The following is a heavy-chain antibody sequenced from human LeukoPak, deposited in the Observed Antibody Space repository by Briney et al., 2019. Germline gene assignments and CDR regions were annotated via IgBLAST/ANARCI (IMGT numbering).Heavy chain of an antibody. D-gene: IGHD2-2*02. Sequence: SETLSLTCTVSGYSISSGYYWGWIRQPPGKGLEWIGSIYHSGSTYYNPSLKSRATISVDTSKNQFSLKLSSVTAADTAVYYCARDPVSYCSSTSCYTGRRGFDPWGQGTLVTISS. CDR2: IYHSGST. V-gene: IGHV4-38-2*02. J-gene: IGHJ5*02. CDR1: GYSISSGYY. CDR3: ARDPVSYCSSTSCYTGRRGFDP.